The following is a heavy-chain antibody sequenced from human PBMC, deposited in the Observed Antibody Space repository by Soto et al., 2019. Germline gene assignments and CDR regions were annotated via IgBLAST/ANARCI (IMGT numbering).Heavy chain of an antibody. V-gene: IGHV1-69*06. CDR1: GGTFSSYA. CDR2: IIPIFGTA. D-gene: IGHD3-3*01. CDR3: TTDAVDFWSGYYKPSPPGPYYYYGRDV. J-gene: IGHJ6*02. Sequence: SVKVSCKASGGTFSSYAISWVRQAPGQGLEWMGGIIPIFGTANYAQKFQGRVTITADKSTSTAYMELRGLRSEDTAAYYCTTDAVDFWSGYYKPSPPGPYYYYGRDVWGQGTTVTDS.